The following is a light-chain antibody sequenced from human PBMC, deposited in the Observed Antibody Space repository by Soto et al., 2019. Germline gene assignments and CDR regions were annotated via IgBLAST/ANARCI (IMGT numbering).Light chain of an antibody. CDR2: AAS. Sequence: IQLTQSPSSLPASIGDRVTITCRASQGISSFLAWYQQKPGKAPKLLIYAASTLQSGIPSRFSGSGSGTDFTLTISSLQPEDSATYYCQQLNIDSYPITFGQGTRLEIK. CDR3: QQLNIDSYPIT. J-gene: IGKJ5*01. CDR1: QGISSF. V-gene: IGKV1-9*01.